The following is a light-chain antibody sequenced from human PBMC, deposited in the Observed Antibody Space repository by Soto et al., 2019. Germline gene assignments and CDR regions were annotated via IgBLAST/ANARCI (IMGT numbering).Light chain of an antibody. J-gene: IGKJ1*01. V-gene: IGKV3-20*01. Sequence: IVLTQSPGTLSLSPGEGATLSCRASQPVNSGYLAWYQQKPGQAPGLLMYGVSTRDTGIPDRFSGSGAGTDFTLTISRLEPADFAVYYCQVYGSSPKTFGQGTKVEFK. CDR1: QPVNSGY. CDR2: GVS. CDR3: QVYGSSPKT.